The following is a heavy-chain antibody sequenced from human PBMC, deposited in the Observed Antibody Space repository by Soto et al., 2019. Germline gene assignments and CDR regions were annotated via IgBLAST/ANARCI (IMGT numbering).Heavy chain of an antibody. CDR3: ARVRGFSRYFDL. CDR1: GFTFSSYD. J-gene: IGHJ2*01. V-gene: IGHV3-13*01. Sequence: GGSLRLSCAASGFTFSSYDMHWVRQATGKGLEWVSAIGTAGDTYYPGSVKGRFTISRENAKNSLYLQMNSLRAGDTAVYYCARVRGFSRYFDLWGRGTLVTVSS. CDR2: IGTAGDT. D-gene: IGHD2-2*01.